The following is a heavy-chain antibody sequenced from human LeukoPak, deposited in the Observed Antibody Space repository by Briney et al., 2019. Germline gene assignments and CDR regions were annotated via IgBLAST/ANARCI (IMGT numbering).Heavy chain of an antibody. J-gene: IGHJ4*02. CDR2: INHSGST. CDR1: GGSFSGYY. D-gene: IGHD5-24*01. Sequence: PSETLSLTCAVYGGSFSGYYWSWIRQPPGKGLEWIGEINHSGSTNYNPSLKSRVTISVDTSKNQFSLKLSSVTAADTAVYYCARGGDGYNSDSFDYWGQGTLVTVSS. CDR3: ARGGDGYNSDSFDY. V-gene: IGHV4-34*01.